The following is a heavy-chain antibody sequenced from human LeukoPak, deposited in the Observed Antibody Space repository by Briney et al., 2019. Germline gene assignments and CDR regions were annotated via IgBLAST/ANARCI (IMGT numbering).Heavy chain of an antibody. J-gene: IGHJ5*02. CDR3: TTRGYSYA. CDR1: GFIFSDAW. CDR2: IKSKTDGGTT. V-gene: IGHV3-15*01. Sequence: GGSLRLSCAASGFIFSDAWMNWVRQAPGKGLEWVGRIKSKTDGGTTDYAAPVKGRFTISRGDSKNTLFLQMHSLRTDDTAVYYCTTRGYSYAWGQGTLVTVSS. D-gene: IGHD5-18*01.